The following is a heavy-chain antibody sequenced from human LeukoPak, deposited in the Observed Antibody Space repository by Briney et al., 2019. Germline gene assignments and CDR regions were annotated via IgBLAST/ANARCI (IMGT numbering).Heavy chain of an antibody. CDR1: GFTFSSYA. J-gene: IGHJ3*02. Sequence: GGSLRLSCAASGFTFSSYAMHWVRQAPDKGLEWLAVSWYDDVLKSYANSVRGRFTLSRDNSKKTLYLQMDSLRVDDTAMYYCVKESDGFDIWGQGTMVIVSS. CDR3: VKESDGFDI. V-gene: IGHV3-30*02. CDR2: SWYDDVLK.